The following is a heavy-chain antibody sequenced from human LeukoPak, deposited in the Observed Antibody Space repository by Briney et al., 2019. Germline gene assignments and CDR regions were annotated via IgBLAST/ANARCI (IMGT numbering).Heavy chain of an antibody. V-gene: IGHV5-10-1*01. J-gene: IGHJ6*02. Sequence: GESLKISCKGSGYSFTSYWISWVRQMPGKGLEWMGRIDPSDFYTNYSPSFQGHVTISADKSISTAYLQWSSLKASDTAMYYCARQGSPYYYDSSGLFYYYYGMDVWGQGTTVTVSS. CDR1: GYSFTSYW. CDR3: ARQGSPYYYDSSGLFYYYYGMDV. CDR2: IDPSDFYT. D-gene: IGHD3-22*01.